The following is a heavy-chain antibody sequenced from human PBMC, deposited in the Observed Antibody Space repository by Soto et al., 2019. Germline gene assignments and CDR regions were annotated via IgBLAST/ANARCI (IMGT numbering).Heavy chain of an antibody. CDR1: GFTFSSYG. Sequence: PGGSLRLSCAASGFTFSSYGMSWVRQAPGKGLEWVSGISGSGASTHYADSVRGRLTISRDNAKNSLYLQMNSLRAEDTAVYYCARDRAGGDGMDVWGQGTTVTVSS. CDR2: ISGSGAST. J-gene: IGHJ6*02. V-gene: IGHV3-23*01. CDR3: ARDRAGGDGMDV. D-gene: IGHD3-10*01.